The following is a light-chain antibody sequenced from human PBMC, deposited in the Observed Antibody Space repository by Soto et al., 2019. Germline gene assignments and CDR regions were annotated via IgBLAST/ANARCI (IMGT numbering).Light chain of an antibody. CDR1: SSDIGAYDY. CDR2: EVN. CDR3: FSFTSASTHV. Sequence: LTQPASQSGSPGQSITTSNTRTSSDIGAYDYVSWFQQHPGKAPNLMISEVNNRPSGVSNRFSGSKSGNTAYLTISGLQVEDEADYFCFSFTSASTHVFGTGTRVTVL. J-gene: IGLJ1*01. V-gene: IGLV2-14*01.